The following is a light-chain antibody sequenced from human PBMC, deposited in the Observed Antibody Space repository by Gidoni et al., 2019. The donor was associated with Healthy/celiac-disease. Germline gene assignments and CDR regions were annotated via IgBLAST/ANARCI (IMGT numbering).Light chain of an antibody. Sequence: DIQMTQSPSSLSASVGDRVTITCRASQSISSYLNWYQQKPGKAPKLLIYAASSLQSGVPSRFSGSGSGTDFTLTISSLQPEDFATYYCQQSYSTLGYTFXQGTKLEIK. CDR3: QQSYSTLGYT. CDR1: QSISSY. J-gene: IGKJ2*01. CDR2: AAS. V-gene: IGKV1-39*01.